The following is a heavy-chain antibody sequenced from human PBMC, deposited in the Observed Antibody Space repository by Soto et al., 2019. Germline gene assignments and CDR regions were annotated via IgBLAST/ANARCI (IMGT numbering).Heavy chain of an antibody. J-gene: IGHJ5*02. V-gene: IGHV2-5*02. CDR2: IYWDDDK. D-gene: IGHD5-12*01. CDR1: GFSLSTSGVG. Sequence: QITLKESGPTLVKPTQTLTLTCTFSGFSLSTSGVGVGWIRQPPGKALEWLALIYWDDDKRYSPSLKSRLNITKDTPKNQVFLTMTNMGPGDTATYYCAHNRDEDSGYDPWGQGTLVTVSS. CDR3: AHNRDEDSGYDP.